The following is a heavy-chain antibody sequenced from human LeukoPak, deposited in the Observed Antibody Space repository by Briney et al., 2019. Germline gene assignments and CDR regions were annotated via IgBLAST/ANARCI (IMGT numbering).Heavy chain of an antibody. V-gene: IGHV1-2*02. CDR3: ARVQRTSCCTRPPSTMMSFGY. D-gene: IGHD2-2*01. CDR2: INPNSGGT. Sequence: ASVKVSCKASGCTFTGYYMHWVRQAPGQGLEWMGWINPNSGGTNYAQKFQGRVTMTRDTSISTAYMELSRLRSDDTAVYYCARVQRTSCCTRPPSTMMSFGYWGQGTLVTVSS. CDR1: GCTFTGYY. J-gene: IGHJ4*02.